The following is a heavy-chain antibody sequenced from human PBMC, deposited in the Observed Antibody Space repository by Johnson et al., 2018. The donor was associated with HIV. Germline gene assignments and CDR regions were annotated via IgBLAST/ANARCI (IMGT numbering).Heavy chain of an antibody. CDR2: IRYDGSNK. Sequence: QEQLVESGGGVVQPGGSLRLSCAASGFTFSSYGMHWVRQAPGKGLAWVAFIRYDGSNKYYADSVKGRFTISRDNSKNTLYLQMNSLRAEDTAVYYCANFYTDNTLGLFGAFDIWGQGTMVTVSS. D-gene: IGHD1-1*01. V-gene: IGHV3-30*02. CDR1: GFTFSSYG. CDR3: ANFYTDNTLGLFGAFDI. J-gene: IGHJ3*02.